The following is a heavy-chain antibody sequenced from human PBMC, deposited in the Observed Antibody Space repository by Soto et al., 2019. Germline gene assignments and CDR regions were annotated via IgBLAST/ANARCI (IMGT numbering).Heavy chain of an antibody. CDR1: VGSISSGGYS. V-gene: IGHV4-30-2*01. D-gene: IGHD4-17*01. CDR2: IYHSGST. Sequence: QLQLQESGSGLVKPSQTLSLTCSVSVGSISSGGYSWSWIRQPPGKGLEWIGYIYHSGSTYYNQSLKSRVTISVYRSKNQISLKLSSVTAADTAVYYCARGMTTVTTFDYWGQGTLVTVSS. J-gene: IGHJ4*02. CDR3: ARGMTTVTTFDY.